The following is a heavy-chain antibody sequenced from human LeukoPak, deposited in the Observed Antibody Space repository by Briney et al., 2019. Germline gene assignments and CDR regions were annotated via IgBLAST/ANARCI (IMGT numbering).Heavy chain of an antibody. J-gene: IGHJ4*02. CDR1: GYTLTTYD. Sequence: ASVKVSCKASGYTLTTYDINWVRQAPGQELEWMGWMNPNSGKTGYAQKFQDRITITRNTSISTAYMELSSLGSEDTAVYYCARETPSRYFDYWGQGTLVTVSS. CDR3: ARETPSRYFDY. D-gene: IGHD4-23*01. CDR2: MNPNSGKT. V-gene: IGHV1-8*01.